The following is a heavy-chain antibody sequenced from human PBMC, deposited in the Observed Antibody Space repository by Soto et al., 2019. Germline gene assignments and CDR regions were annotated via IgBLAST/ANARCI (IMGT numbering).Heavy chain of an antibody. CDR2: ISSSGSTI. CDR1: GFTFSSYE. J-gene: IGHJ6*02. CDR3: ARDVDYGDYSYFDYGMDV. D-gene: IGHD4-17*01. V-gene: IGHV3-48*03. Sequence: GGSLRLSCAASGFTFSSYEMNWVRQAPGKGLEWVSYISSSGSTIYYADSVKGRFTISRDNAKNSLYLQMNSLRAEDTAVYYCARDVDYGDYSYFDYGMDVWGQGTTVTVSS.